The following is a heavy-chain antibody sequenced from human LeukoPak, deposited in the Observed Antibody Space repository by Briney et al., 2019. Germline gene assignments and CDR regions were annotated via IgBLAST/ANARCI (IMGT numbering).Heavy chain of an antibody. CDR2: IIPILGIA. CDR3: ARDRVRGYCSGGSCYFDY. Sequence: SVKVSCKASGGTFSSYAISWVRQAPGQGLEWMGRIIPILGIANYAQKFQGRVTITADKSTSTAYMELSSLRSEDTAVYYCARDRVRGYCSGGSCYFDYWGQGTLVTVSS. V-gene: IGHV1-69*04. CDR1: GGTFSSYA. D-gene: IGHD2-15*01. J-gene: IGHJ4*02.